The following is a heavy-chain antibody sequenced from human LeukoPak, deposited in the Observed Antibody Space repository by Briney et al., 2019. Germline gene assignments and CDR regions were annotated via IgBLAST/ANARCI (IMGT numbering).Heavy chain of an antibody. CDR3: ARAVGAIDWFDP. D-gene: IGHD1-26*01. Sequence: ASVKVSCKASGYTFTSYGVSWVRQAPGQGPEWMGWIAVYNGDTKFLQKFQGRVTLTTDTSTSTAYMELRSLRSDDTAVYYCARAVGAIDWFDPWGQGTLVTVSS. V-gene: IGHV1-18*01. CDR2: IAVYNGDT. CDR1: GYTFTSYG. J-gene: IGHJ5*02.